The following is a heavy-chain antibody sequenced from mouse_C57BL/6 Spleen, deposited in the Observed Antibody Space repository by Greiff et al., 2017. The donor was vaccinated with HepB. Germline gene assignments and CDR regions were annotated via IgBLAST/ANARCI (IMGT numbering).Heavy chain of an antibody. CDR2: IDPEDGET. Sequence: EVQRVESGAELVKPGASVKLSCTASGFNIKDYYMHWVKQRTEQGLEWIGRIDPEDGETKYAPKFQGKATITADTSSNTAYLQLSSLTSEDTAVYYCARADGSSQFYYAMDYWGQGTSVTVSS. J-gene: IGHJ4*01. CDR1: GFNIKDYY. CDR3: ARADGSSQFYYAMDY. D-gene: IGHD1-1*01. V-gene: IGHV14-2*01.